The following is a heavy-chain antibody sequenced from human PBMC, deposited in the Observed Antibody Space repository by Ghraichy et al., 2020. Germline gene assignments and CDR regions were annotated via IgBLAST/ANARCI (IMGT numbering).Heavy chain of an antibody. Sequence: SVKVSCKASGGTFTRYALNWVRQAPGQGLEWVARIIPMFGVTSYAQRFQGRVTVSADKVTNTAYMELRSLRSEDTAIYFCARDSGDLLSPPFDLWGPGTPVTVSS. V-gene: IGHV1-69*04. J-gene: IGHJ4*02. CDR2: IIPMFGVT. D-gene: IGHD2-21*02. CDR3: ARDSGDLLSPPFDL. CDR1: GGTFTRYA.